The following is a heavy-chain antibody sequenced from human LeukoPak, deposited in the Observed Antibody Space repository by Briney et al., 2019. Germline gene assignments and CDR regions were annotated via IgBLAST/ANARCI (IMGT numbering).Heavy chain of an antibody. Sequence: SVKVSCKASGGTFSSYAISWVRQAPGQGLEWMGRIIPIFGIANYAQKFQGRVTITADKPTSTAYMELSSLRSEDTAVYYCARDRGEWYDSSGYYGDWGQGTLVTVSS. CDR3: ARDRGEWYDSSGYYGD. CDR2: IIPIFGIA. J-gene: IGHJ4*02. CDR1: GGTFSSYA. V-gene: IGHV1-69*04. D-gene: IGHD3-22*01.